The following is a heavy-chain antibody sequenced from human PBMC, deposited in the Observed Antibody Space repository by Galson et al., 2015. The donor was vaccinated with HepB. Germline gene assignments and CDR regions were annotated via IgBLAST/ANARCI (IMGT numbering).Heavy chain of an antibody. D-gene: IGHD3/OR15-3a*01. CDR2: IYSGGST. J-gene: IGHJ6*02. CDR1: GFTVSSNY. V-gene: IGHV3-66*02. CDR3: ARGLWTTLIYYYYYGRDV. Sequence: LRLSCAASGFTVSSNYMSWVRQAPGKGLEWVSVIYSGGSTYYADSVKGRFTISRDNSKNTLYLQMNSLRAEDTAVYYCARGLWTTLIYYYYYGRDVWGQGTTVTVSS.